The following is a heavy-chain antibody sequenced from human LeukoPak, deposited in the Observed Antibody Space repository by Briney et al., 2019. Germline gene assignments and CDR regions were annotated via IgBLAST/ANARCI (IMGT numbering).Heavy chain of an antibody. D-gene: IGHD3-9*01. CDR1: AGSTSSSSYY. Sequence: SETLSLTCTVSAGSTSSSSYYWGWVRQPPGKGLEWIGSIYYSGSTYYNPSLKSRVKISVDTSKNQFSRKVSSVTAADTAVYYCAREDYDILTGYRYYYDYWGRGTLVTVSS. CDR2: IYYSGST. V-gene: IGHV4-39*01. J-gene: IGHJ4*02. CDR3: AREDYDILTGYRYYYDY.